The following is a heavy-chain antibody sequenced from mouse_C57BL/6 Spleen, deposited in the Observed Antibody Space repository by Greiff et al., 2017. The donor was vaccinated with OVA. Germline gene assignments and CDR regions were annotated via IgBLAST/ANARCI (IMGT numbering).Heavy chain of an antibody. V-gene: IGHV1-52*01. CDR2: IDPSDSET. Sequence: QVQLQQPGAELVRPGSSVKLSCKASGYTFTSYWMHWVKQRPIQGLEWIGNIDPSDSETHYNQKFKDKATLTVDKSSSTAYMQLSSLTSEDSAVYYCARTTMVPYWYFDVWGTGTTVTVSS. CDR3: ARTTMVPYWYFDV. J-gene: IGHJ1*03. CDR1: GYTFTSYW. D-gene: IGHD2-1*01.